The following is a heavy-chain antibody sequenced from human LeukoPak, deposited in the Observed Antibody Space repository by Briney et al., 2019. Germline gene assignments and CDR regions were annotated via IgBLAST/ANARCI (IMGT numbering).Heavy chain of an antibody. D-gene: IGHD3-22*01. J-gene: IGHJ4*02. CDR3: AKRGVVIRVILVGFHKEAYYFDS. V-gene: IGHV3-23*01. CDR1: GITLSNYG. CDR2: ISDSGGST. Sequence: PGGSLRLSCAVSGITLSNYGMTWVRQASGKGLEWVAGISDSGGSTNYADSVKGRFTISRDNPKNTLYLQMNSLRAEDTAVYFCAKRGVVIRVILVGFHKEAYYFDSWGQGALVTVSS.